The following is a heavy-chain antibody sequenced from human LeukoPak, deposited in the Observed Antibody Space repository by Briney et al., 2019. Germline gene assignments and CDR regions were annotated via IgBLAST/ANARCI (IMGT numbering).Heavy chain of an antibody. D-gene: IGHD6-19*01. V-gene: IGHV3-21*01. Sequence: PGGSLRLSCAASGFTFSSYSMNWVCQAPGQGLEWVSSISRGGDYTYPEDSVKVRFTISRDNGKDSLYLQLNSLRAEDTAVYYCARDLMAVAGTGFDYWGQGALVTVSS. J-gene: IGHJ4*02. CDR1: GFTFSSYS. CDR2: ISRGGDYT. CDR3: ARDLMAVAGTGFDY.